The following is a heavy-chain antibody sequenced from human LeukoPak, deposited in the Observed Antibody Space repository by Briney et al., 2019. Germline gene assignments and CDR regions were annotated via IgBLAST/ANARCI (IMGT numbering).Heavy chain of an antibody. CDR1: GGFISSGGYY. D-gene: IGHD1-14*01. V-gene: IGHV4-31*03. J-gene: IGHJ6*04. Sequence: SETLSLTCTVSGGFISSGGYYWSWIRQHPGKGLEWIGYIYYSGSTYYNPSLKSRVTISVDTSKNQFSLKLSSVTAADTAVYYCARHASFYHARSSGMDVWGKGTTVTVSS. CDR3: ARHASFYHARSSGMDV. CDR2: IYYSGST.